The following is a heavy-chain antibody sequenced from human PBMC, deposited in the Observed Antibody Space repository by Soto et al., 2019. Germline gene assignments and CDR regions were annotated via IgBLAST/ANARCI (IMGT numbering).Heavy chain of an antibody. J-gene: IGHJ5*02. CDR2: INPSGGST. CDR3: ASSKYYDFWSGSRGSRFAP. CDR1: GYTFTSYY. D-gene: IGHD3-3*01. V-gene: IGHV1-46*01. Sequence: ASVKVSCKSSGYTFTSYYMHWVRQAPGQGLEWMGIINPSGGSTSYAQKFQGRVTMTRDTSTSTVYMELSSLRSEDTAVYYCASSKYYDFWSGSRGSRFAPRGQGTPVTVSS.